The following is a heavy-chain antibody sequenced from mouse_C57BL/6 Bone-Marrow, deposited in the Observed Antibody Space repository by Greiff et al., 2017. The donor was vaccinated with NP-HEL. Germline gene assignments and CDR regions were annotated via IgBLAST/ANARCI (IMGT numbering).Heavy chain of an antibody. CDR1: GFTFSDYG. V-gene: IGHV5-17*01. J-gene: IGHJ3*01. Sequence: EVKLMESGGGLVKPGGSLKLSCAASGFTFSDYGMHWVRQAPEKGLEWVAYISSGSSTIYYADTVKGRFTISRDNAKNTLFLQMTSLRSEDTAMYYCAKPFYYAIGWFAYWGQGTLVTVSA. CDR2: ISSGSSTI. D-gene: IGHD1-1*01. CDR3: AKPFYYAIGWFAY.